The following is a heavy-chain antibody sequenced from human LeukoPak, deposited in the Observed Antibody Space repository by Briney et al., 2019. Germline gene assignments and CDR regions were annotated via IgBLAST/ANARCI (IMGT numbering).Heavy chain of an antibody. CDR2: IYYSGST. CDR1: GGSISSGGYY. CDR3: ARESKAYYYDGRDDY. D-gene: IGHD3-22*01. J-gene: IGHJ4*02. Sequence: SETLSLTCTVSGGSISSGGYYWSWIRQHPGKGLEWIGYIYYSGSTYYNPSLKSRVTIPVDTSKNQFSLKLSSVTAADTAVYYCARESKAYYYDGRDDYWGQGTQVTVSS. V-gene: IGHV4-31*03.